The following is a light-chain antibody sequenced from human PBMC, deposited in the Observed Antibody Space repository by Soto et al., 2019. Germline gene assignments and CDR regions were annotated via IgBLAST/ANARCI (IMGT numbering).Light chain of an antibody. CDR3: QHYGSSWT. V-gene: IGKV3-20*01. CDR1: QSVSSSY. Sequence: EIVLMQSPGTLSLSPGERATLSCRASQSVSSSYLAWYQQKAGQAPRLLIYGASSRATGIPDRFSGSGSGTDFTLTISRLEPEDFAVHYCQHYGSSWTFGQGTKVEIK. J-gene: IGKJ1*01. CDR2: GAS.